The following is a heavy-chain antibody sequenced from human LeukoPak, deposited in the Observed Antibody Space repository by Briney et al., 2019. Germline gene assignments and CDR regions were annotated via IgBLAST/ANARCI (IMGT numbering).Heavy chain of an antibody. Sequence: GGSLRLSCAASGFTFSSYEMNWVRQAPGKGLEWVSYISSSGSTIYYADSVRGRFSISRDDSKTTLFLQMSSLRAADTAIHYCAKVGSYYFGAGRLTVPYYFDTWGQGSLVTVSS. V-gene: IGHV3-48*03. CDR1: GFTFSSYE. CDR2: ISSSGSTI. CDR3: AKVGSYYFGAGRLTVPYYFDT. J-gene: IGHJ4*02. D-gene: IGHD3-10*01.